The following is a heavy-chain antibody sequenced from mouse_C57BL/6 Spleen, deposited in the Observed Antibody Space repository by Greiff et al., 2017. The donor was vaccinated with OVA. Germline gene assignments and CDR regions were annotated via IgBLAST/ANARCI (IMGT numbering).Heavy chain of an antibody. CDR1: GYTFTDYE. J-gene: IGHJ4*01. D-gene: IGHD2-2*01. CDR2: IDPETGGT. Sequence: QVQLQQSGAELVRPGASVTLSCKASGYTFTDYEMHWVKQTPVHGLEWIGAIDPETGGTAYNQKFKGKAILTADKSSSTAYMELRSLTSEDSAVYYCTRRIYYGFYYAMDYWGQGTSVTVSS. CDR3: TRRIYYGFYYAMDY. V-gene: IGHV1-15*01.